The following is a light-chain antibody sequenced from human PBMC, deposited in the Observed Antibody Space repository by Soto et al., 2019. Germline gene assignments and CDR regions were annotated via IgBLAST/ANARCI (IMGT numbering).Light chain of an antibody. Sequence: EIVLTQSPGTLSLSPGERATLSCRASQSVSSSYLAWYQQRPGQAPRLLIYGASNRATGIPDRFSGSGSGTDFTLTISRLEPVDFAVYYCQQYGSSPSWTFGQGTKVEIK. CDR1: QSVSSSY. J-gene: IGKJ1*01. V-gene: IGKV3-20*01. CDR3: QQYGSSPSWT. CDR2: GAS.